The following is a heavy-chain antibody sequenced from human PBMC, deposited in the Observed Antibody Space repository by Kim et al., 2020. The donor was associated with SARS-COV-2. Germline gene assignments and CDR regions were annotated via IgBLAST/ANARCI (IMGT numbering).Heavy chain of an antibody. Sequence: SVKVSCKASGGTFSSYTISWVRQAPGQGLEWMGRIIPILGIANYAQKFQGRVTITADKSTSTAYMELSSLRSEDTAVYYCARDHGNWNYGLDAFDIWGQGTMVTVSS. CDR1: GGTFSSYT. D-gene: IGHD1-7*01. V-gene: IGHV1-69*04. CDR2: IIPILGIA. CDR3: ARDHGNWNYGLDAFDI. J-gene: IGHJ3*02.